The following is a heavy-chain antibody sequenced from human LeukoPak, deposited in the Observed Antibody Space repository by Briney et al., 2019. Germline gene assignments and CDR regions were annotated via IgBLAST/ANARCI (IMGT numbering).Heavy chain of an antibody. D-gene: IGHD3-22*01. Sequence: GGSLRLSCAASGFTFSNYWMHWVRQAPGKGLVWVSRINSDGINTSYADSVRGRFTISRDNAKNTLNLQMNSLRAEDTAVYYCARDLGQYYDTSDNWFDPWGQGTLVTVPS. V-gene: IGHV3-74*01. J-gene: IGHJ5*02. CDR2: INSDGINT. CDR1: GFTFSNYW. CDR3: ARDLGQYYDTSDNWFDP.